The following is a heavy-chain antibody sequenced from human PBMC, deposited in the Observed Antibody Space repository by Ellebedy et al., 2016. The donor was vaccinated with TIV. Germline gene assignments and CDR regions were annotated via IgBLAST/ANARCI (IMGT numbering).Heavy chain of an antibody. CDR1: GGSISSSSYY. V-gene: IGHV4-61*05. J-gene: IGHJ4*02. D-gene: IGHD6-19*01. CDR2: IYYNGNESP. Sequence: MPSETLSLTCTVSGGSISSSSYYWGWIRQPPGKGLEWIGYIYYNGNESPNYNPSLKSRDTISVDTSKNQFSLSLTSVTAADTAVYYCARSGYTSSYYVKFDFWGQGTLVTVSS. CDR3: ARSGYTSSYYVKFDF.